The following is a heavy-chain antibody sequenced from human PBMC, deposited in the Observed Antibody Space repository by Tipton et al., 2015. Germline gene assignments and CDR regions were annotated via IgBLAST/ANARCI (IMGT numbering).Heavy chain of an antibody. CDR2: ISGSGFTT. J-gene: IGHJ4*02. Sequence: SLRLSCAASGFSFSSYALSWVRQAPGKGLEWVSGISGSGFTTYYADSVKGRFTISRDNDNSKNTLYLQMNSLRAEDTALYYCVKESGYSGYDFADYWGQGTLVTVSS. CDR3: VKESGYSGYDFADY. D-gene: IGHD5-12*01. V-gene: IGHV3-23*01. CDR1: GFSFSSYA.